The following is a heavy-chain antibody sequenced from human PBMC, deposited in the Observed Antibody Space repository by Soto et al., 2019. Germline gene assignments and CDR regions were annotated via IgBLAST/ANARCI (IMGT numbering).Heavy chain of an antibody. CDR2: IYYSGST. Sequence: SVLLCLTSSVFDGTIGSLCWSWIMQPPGKGLEWIGYIYYSGSTNYNPSLKSRVTISVDTSKNQFSLKLSSVTAADTAVYYCAKNYGNAFDIWGQGTMVTVSS. V-gene: IGHV4-59*11. CDR3: AKNYGNAFDI. J-gene: IGHJ3*02. CDR1: DGTIGSLC. D-gene: IGHD3-10*01.